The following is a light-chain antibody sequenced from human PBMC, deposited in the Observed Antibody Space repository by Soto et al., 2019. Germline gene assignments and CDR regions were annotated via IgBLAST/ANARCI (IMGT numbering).Light chain of an antibody. J-gene: IGKJ5*01. V-gene: IGKV1-39*01. CDR1: QSISAY. CDR2: TAS. CDR3: QQTDSFPIT. Sequence: DIQMTQSPSPLSASVGDRVTITCRASQSISAYLNWYQQKPGKAPNLLIYTASNLQSGVPSRFSGSGSGTHFTLTISSLQPEDFGTYYCQQTDSFPITFGQGTRLEIK.